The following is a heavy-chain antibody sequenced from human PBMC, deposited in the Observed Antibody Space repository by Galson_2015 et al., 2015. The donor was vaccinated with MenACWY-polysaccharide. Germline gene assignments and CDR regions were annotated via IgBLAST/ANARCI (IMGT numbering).Heavy chain of an antibody. D-gene: IGHD6-13*01. CDR2: ISGSGGAT. J-gene: IGHJ4*02. Sequence: SLRLSCAASGFTFTSYAMTWLRQAPGTGLERVSAISGSGGATYYIDSVKGRFTISRDNSKNTVYLQMNSLRAEDTAIYYCAKTKLSWSPFDSWGQGTLVTVSS. CDR1: GFTFTSYA. CDR3: AKTKLSWSPFDS. V-gene: IGHV3-23*01.